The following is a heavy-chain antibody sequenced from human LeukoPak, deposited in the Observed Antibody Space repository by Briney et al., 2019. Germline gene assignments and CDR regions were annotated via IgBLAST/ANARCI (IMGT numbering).Heavy chain of an antibody. V-gene: IGHV3-48*04. CDR1: GFTFDDYG. CDR3: ARDQEWANSDD. J-gene: IGHJ4*02. D-gene: IGHD1-26*01. Sequence: PGGSLRLSCAASGFTFDDYGMTWVRQAPGKGLEWVSYISSSSGTIYYADSVKGRFTISRDNAKNSLYLQMNSLRAEDTAVYYCARDQEWANSDDRGQGTLVTVSS. CDR2: ISSSSGTI.